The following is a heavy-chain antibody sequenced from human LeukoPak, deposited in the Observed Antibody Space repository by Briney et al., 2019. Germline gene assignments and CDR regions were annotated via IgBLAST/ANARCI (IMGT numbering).Heavy chain of an antibody. V-gene: IGHV1-2*02. CDR2: INPNSGGT. CDR3: ARGPHIAVAALNWFDP. Sequence: ASVKVSCKASRYTLTGYYMHWVRQAPGQGLEWMGWINPNSGGTNYAQKFQGRVTMTRDTSISTAYMELSRLRSDDTAVYYCARGPHIAVAALNWFDPWGQGTLVTVSS. J-gene: IGHJ5*02. D-gene: IGHD6-19*01. CDR1: RYTLTGYY.